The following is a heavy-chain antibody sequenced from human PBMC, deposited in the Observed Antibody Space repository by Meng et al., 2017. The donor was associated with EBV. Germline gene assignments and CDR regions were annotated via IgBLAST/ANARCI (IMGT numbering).Heavy chain of an antibody. J-gene: IGHJ5*02. V-gene: IGHV4-61*01. CDR2: IYYTGST. Sequence: QVQLQESGPGLVKPSETLSLTCTVSGGSVNNESYDWGWIRQPPGKGLEYIGYIYYTGSTNYNSSLKSRVTISLDKSKNQFSLKLTSLTAADTAIYYCARGDYTNYPRWFDPWCQGTLVNVSS. CDR1: GGSVNNESYD. CDR3: ARGDYTNYPRWFDP. D-gene: IGHD4-11*01.